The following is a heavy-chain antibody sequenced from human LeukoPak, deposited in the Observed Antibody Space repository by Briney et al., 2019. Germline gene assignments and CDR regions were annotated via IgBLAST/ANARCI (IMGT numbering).Heavy chain of an antibody. J-gene: IGHJ3*02. V-gene: IGHV1-2*02. CDR3: ARNSGSYRGAFDI. CDR1: GYTFTGNY. CDR2: INPNSGGT. Sequence: ASVKVSCKASGYTFTGNYMHWVRQAPGQGLEWMGWINPNSGGTNYAQKFQGRVTMTRDTSISTAYMELSRLRSDDTAVYYCARNSGSYRGAFDIWGQGTMVTVSS. D-gene: IGHD1-26*01.